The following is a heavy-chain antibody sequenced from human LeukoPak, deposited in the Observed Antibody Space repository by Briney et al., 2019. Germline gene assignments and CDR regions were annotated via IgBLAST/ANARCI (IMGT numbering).Heavy chain of an antibody. D-gene: IGHD3-22*01. V-gene: IGHV3-23*01. CDR1: GFTFSSYG. J-gene: IGHJ4*02. Sequence: PGGTLRLSCAASGFTFSSYGMSWVRQAPGKGLEWVSALSGIGGSRYYADSVKGRFTISRDHSKNTLYLQMNSLRAEYTAVYYCAKYSSGYSDYFDYWGQGTLVTVSS. CDR2: LSGIGGSR. CDR3: AKYSSGYSDYFDY.